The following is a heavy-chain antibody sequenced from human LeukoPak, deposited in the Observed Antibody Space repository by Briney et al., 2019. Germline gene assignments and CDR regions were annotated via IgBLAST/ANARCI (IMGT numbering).Heavy chain of an antibody. D-gene: IGHD6-13*01. CDR1: GYTFTGYY. CDR3: ARVTGYRIEDYFDY. CDR2: INPNSGGT. V-gene: IGHV1-2*02. J-gene: IGHJ4*02. Sequence: ASVKVSCTASGYTFTGYYMHWVRQAPGQGLEWMGWINPNSGGTNYAQKFQGRVTMTRDTSISTAYMELSRLRSDDTAVYYCARVTGYRIEDYFDYWGQGTLVTVSS.